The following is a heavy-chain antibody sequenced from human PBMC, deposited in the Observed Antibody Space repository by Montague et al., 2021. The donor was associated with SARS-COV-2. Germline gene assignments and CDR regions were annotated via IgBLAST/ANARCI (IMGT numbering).Heavy chain of an antibody. CDR1: GGSISSSSYC. J-gene: IGHJ4*02. CDR3: ARHVRSLMVRGPNFDY. CDR2: IYYSGTT. Sequence: SETLSLTCTVSGGSISSSSYCWGWIRQPPGKGLEWIGSIYYSGTTYYNPSLKSRVTISVDTSKNQFSLKLGSVTAADTAVYYCARHVRSLMVRGPNFDYWGQGTLVTVSS. V-gene: IGHV4-39*01. D-gene: IGHD3-10*01.